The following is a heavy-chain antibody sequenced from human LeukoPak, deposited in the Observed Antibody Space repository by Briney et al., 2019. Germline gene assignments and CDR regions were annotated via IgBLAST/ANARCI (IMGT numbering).Heavy chain of an antibody. J-gene: IGHJ4*02. CDR3: ARDETPYSSSWLRYYFDY. Sequence: GASVKVSCKASGYTFTGYYMHWVRQAPGQGLEWMGWINPNSGGTNYAQKFQGRVTMTRDTSISTAYMELSRLRSDDTAVYYCARDETPYSSSWLRYYFDYWGQGTLVTVSS. D-gene: IGHD6-13*01. CDR2: INPNSGGT. CDR1: GYTFTGYY. V-gene: IGHV1-2*02.